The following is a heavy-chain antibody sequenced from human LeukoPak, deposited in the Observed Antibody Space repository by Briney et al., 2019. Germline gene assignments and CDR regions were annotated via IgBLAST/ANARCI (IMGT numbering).Heavy chain of an antibody. Sequence: SETLSLTCTVSGGSMTNYYWTWIRQSPGKGLEWIGHTYYSGNTNYNPSLKSRVTISIDTSKNQFSLKLSSVTAADTAVYYCTRGRAYYDSTGYYYWGRGILVTVSS. D-gene: IGHD3-22*01. CDR1: GGSMTNYY. J-gene: IGHJ4*02. CDR2: TYYSGNT. V-gene: IGHV4-59*01. CDR3: TRGRAYYDSTGYYY.